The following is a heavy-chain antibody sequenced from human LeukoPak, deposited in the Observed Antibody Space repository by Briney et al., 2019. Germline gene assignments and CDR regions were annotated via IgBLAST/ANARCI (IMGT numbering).Heavy chain of an antibody. CDR1: GFTFSSYS. V-gene: IGHV3-21*04. Sequence: GGSLRLSCAASGFTFSSYSMNWVRQAPGKGLDWVSSISSSSNYIYYADSVKGRFTISRDNAKNSLFLQMNSLRAEDTAVYYCARYAKSIAVAGLRDYWGQGTLVTVSS. J-gene: IGHJ4*02. CDR3: ARYAKSIAVAGLRDY. CDR2: ISSSSNYI. D-gene: IGHD6-19*01.